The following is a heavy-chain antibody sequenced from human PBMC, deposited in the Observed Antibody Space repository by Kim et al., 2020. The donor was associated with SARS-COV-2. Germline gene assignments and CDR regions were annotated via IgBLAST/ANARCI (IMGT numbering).Heavy chain of an antibody. Sequence: STYYADAVKGRFTSSRDNSKNTLYLQMNSLRAEDTAVYYCAKANGAGFDYWGQGTLVTVSS. D-gene: IGHD7-27*01. J-gene: IGHJ4*02. CDR3: AKANGAGFDY. V-gene: IGHV3-23*01. CDR2: ST.